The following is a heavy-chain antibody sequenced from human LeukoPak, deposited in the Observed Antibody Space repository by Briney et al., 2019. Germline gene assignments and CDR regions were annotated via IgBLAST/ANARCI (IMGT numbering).Heavy chain of an antibody. D-gene: IGHD3-22*01. CDR2: IYYSGST. CDR1: DGSISSGDYY. CDR3: ARKPIVNSAWYYFDY. V-gene: IGHV4-30-4*08. Sequence: TSETLSLTCTVSDGSISSGDYYWSWMRQPPGEGLEWIGYIYYSGSTYYNPSLKSRVTMSVDTSKNQFSLKLSSVTAADTAVYYCARKPIVNSAWYYFDYWGQGTLVTVSS. J-gene: IGHJ4*02.